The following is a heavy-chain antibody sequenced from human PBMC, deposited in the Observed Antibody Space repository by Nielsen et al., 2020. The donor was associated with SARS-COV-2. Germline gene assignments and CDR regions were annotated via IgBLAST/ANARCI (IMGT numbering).Heavy chain of an antibody. D-gene: IGHD6-19*01. V-gene: IGHV3-9*01. J-gene: IGHJ4*02. CDR2: ISWNSGSI. Sequence: SLKISCAASGFTFDDYAMHWVRQAPGKGLEWVSGISWNSGSIGYADSVKGRFTISRDNAKNSLYLQMNSLRAEDTALYYCAKDGHSSGWYGAPDYWGQGTLVTASS. CDR3: AKDGHSSGWYGAPDY. CDR1: GFTFDDYA.